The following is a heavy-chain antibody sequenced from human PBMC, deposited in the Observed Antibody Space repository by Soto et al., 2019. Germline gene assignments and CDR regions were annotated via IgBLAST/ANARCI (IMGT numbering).Heavy chain of an antibody. D-gene: IGHD3-10*01. J-gene: IGHJ4*02. Sequence: QITLKESGPALVKSTQTLTVTCTFSGFSISTSGAGVGCIRQSPGKAPEGLALISWKDEEGYNSGLKSRLTITQDTPQNQAVLTMTDLDPLDTATYFCAHRYGGNYSRSDFDSWGQGTLVTVSS. CDR1: GFSISTSGAG. CDR2: ISWKDEE. V-gene: IGHV2-5*01. CDR3: AHRYGGNYSRSDFDS.